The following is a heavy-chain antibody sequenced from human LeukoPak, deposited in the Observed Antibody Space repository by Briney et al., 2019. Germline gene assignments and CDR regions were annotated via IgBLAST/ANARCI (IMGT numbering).Heavy chain of an antibody. CDR2: ISGSGGST. V-gene: IGHV3-23*01. J-gene: IGHJ4*02. Sequence: ETLSLTCTVSGGSISSYYWSWIRQPPGKGLEWVSAISGSGGSTYYADSVKGRFTISRDNSKNTLYLQMNSLRAEDTAVYYCAKDIAVATYDYWGQGTLVTVSS. CDR3: AKDIAVATYDY. D-gene: IGHD6-19*01. CDR1: GGSISSYY.